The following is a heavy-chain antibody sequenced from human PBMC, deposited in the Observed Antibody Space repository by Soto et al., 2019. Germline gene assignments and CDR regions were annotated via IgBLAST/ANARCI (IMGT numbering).Heavy chain of an antibody. CDR2: IHKSGST. J-gene: IGHJ6*03. CDR1: GDSIATGDSIATYY. D-gene: IGHD3-3*01. CDR3: AIGHFGVINSFFYFYYMDV. Sequence: QVQLQESGPGLVKPSGTLSLTCTVSGDSIATGDSIATYYWSWIRQPPGKGLEWIGYIHKSGSTNHHPSLRGRVTMSVDTSKKQFSLRMTSVTAADTAVYYCAIGHFGVINSFFYFYYMDVWGKGTTVTVSS. V-gene: IGHV4-61*01.